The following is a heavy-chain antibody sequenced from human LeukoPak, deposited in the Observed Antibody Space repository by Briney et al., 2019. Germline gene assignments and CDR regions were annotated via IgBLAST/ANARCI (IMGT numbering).Heavy chain of an antibody. CDR1: GFTFSSYA. V-gene: IGHV3-30*18. CDR2: ISSDGGSS. CDR3: AKEIGAFDGFDI. D-gene: IGHD4-17*01. Sequence: PGGSLRLSCAASGFTFSSYAMSWVRQAPGKGLEWVAAISSDGGSSSYAESVRGRFTISRDNSKNTLYLQVSSLRREDMAVYYCAKEIGAFDGFDIWGQGTMVTVSS. J-gene: IGHJ3*02.